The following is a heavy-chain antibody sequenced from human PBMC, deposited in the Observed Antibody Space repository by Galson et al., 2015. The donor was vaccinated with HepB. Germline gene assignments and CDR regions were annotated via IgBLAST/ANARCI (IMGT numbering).Heavy chain of an antibody. CDR2: ISTRGTYI. V-gene: IGHV3-21*01. CDR1: GITFSSYS. D-gene: IGHD5-24*01. J-gene: IGHJ4*02. Sequence: SLRLSCAASGITFSSYSMNWVRQAPGKGLEWVSSISTRGTYIYYADSLKGRFTISRDDAKNSLHLQMNSLRAEDTAVYYCVTMATMMPGEYYFDNWGQGTLVAVSS. CDR3: VTMATMMPGEYYFDN.